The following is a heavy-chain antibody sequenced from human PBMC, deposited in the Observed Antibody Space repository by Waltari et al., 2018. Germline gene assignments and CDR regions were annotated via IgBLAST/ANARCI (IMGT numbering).Heavy chain of an antibody. CDR1: GFTLDDNA. J-gene: IGHJ4*02. V-gene: IGHV3-43D*04. CDR3: AKGGYGGNGVPFDY. CDR2: ISWDGGST. D-gene: IGHD4-17*01. Sequence: EVQLVESGGVVVQPGGSLRLPCAASGFTLDDNAMHWVGKAPGKGLEWVSLISWDGGSTYYADSVKGRFTISRDNSKNSLYLQMNSLRAEDTALYYCAKGGYGGNGVPFDYWGQGTLVTVSS.